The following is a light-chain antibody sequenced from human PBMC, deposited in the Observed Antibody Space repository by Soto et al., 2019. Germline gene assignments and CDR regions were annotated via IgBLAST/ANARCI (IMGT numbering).Light chain of an antibody. V-gene: IGLV3-21*02. CDR1: NIGTKS. J-gene: IGLJ2*01. Sequence: SYELTQPPSLSVAPGQTARIPCGGNNIGTKSVNWYQQKPGQAPVLVVYADSDRPSGIPDRISGSNSGNTVTLTIIRVEAGDEADYYCQVWDSSSDHVVFGGGTKLTVL. CDR3: QVWDSSSDHVV. CDR2: ADS.